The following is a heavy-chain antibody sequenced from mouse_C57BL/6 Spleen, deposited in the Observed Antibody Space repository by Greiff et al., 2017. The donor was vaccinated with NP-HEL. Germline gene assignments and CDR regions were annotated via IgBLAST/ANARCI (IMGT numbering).Heavy chain of an antibody. Sequence: QVQLKQSGPELVKPGASVKISCKASGYAFSSSWMNWVKQRPGKGLEWIGRIYPGDGDTNYNGKFKGKATLTADKSSSTAYMQLSSLTSEDSAVYFCARGRNRGWPDLDYWGQGTTLTVSS. CDR3: ARGRNRGWPDLDY. CDR1: GYAFSSSW. CDR2: IYPGDGDT. J-gene: IGHJ2*01. D-gene: IGHD2-14*01. V-gene: IGHV1-82*01.